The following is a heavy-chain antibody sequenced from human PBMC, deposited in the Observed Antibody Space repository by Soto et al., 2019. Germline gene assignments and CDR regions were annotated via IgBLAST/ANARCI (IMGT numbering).Heavy chain of an antibody. D-gene: IGHD1-1*01. J-gene: IGHJ6*02. CDR3: ARDGSRGYDMDV. Sequence: EVQVVESGGGLIQPGGSLRLSCAGSGFDFSNYNMDWVRQAPGKGLEWISYISNTARTLFYADSVKDRFTISRDNARNSLFLQMNSLRDEDTAVYYCARDGSRGYDMDVWGQGTTVTVSS. V-gene: IGHV3-48*02. CDR1: GFDFSNYN. CDR2: ISNTARTL.